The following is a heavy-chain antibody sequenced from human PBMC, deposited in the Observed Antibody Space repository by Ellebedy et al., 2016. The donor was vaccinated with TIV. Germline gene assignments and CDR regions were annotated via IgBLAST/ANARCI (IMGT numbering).Heavy chain of an antibody. Sequence: AASVKVSCKASGYTFSSYGISWVRQAPGQGLEWMGWISAYNGDRNYAQKFQGRGTMTTDTSTSTAYMELRSLRSDDTAVYYCARDLIYYGSSDHCDDTFDIWGQGTMVTVSS. D-gene: IGHD3-22*01. V-gene: IGHV1-18*01. CDR1: GYTFSSYG. CDR3: ARDLIYYGSSDHCDDTFDI. CDR2: ISAYNGDR. J-gene: IGHJ3*02.